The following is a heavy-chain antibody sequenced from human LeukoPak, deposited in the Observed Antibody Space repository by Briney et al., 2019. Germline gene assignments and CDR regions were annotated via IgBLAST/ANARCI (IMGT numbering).Heavy chain of an antibody. Sequence: PSQTLSLTCTVSGGSISSGDYYWSWIRQPPGKGLEWIGYIYYSGSTYYNPSLKSRVTISVDTSKNQFSLKLSSVTAADTAMYYCARDLGGSGANWFDPWGQGTLVTVSS. CDR1: GGSISSGDYY. CDR2: IYYSGST. V-gene: IGHV4-30-4*01. D-gene: IGHD3-10*01. CDR3: ARDLGGSGANWFDP. J-gene: IGHJ5*02.